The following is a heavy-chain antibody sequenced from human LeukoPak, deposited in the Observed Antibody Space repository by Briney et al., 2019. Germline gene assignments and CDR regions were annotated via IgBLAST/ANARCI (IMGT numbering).Heavy chain of an antibody. Sequence: PGGSLRLSCAASGFIFNTYGMHWVRQGPGKGLEWVAVISYDGSNKWYADSVKGRFTISRDNSKNTLYLQMNSLRPEDTAVYFCAKDLNTYRYDSRDLQHWGQGILVTVSS. D-gene: IGHD3-22*01. V-gene: IGHV3-30*18. CDR3: AKDLNTYRYDSRDLQH. CDR1: GFIFNTYG. J-gene: IGHJ1*01. CDR2: ISYDGSNK.